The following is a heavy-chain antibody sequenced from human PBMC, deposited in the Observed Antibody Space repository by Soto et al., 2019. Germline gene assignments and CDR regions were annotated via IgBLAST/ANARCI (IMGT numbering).Heavy chain of an antibody. D-gene: IGHD3-22*01. CDR1: GGSISSYY. Sequence: KPSETLSLTCTVSGGSISSYYWSWIRQPPGKGLEWIGYFYYSGSTNYNPSLKSRVTISVDTSKNQFSLKLSSVTAADTAVYYCARGYYDSSGYYYEPYYFDYWGQGTLVTVSS. CDR2: FYYSGST. V-gene: IGHV4-59*01. CDR3: ARGYYDSSGYYYEPYYFDY. J-gene: IGHJ4*02.